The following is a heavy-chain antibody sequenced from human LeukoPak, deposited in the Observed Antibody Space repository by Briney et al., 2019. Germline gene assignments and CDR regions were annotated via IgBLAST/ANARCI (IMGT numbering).Heavy chain of an antibody. CDR1: GGSISSSNW. Sequence: SETLSLTCAVSGGSISSSNWWSWVRQPPGQGLEWIGEIYHSGSTNYNPSLKSRVTISVDKSKNQFSLKLSSVTAADTAVYYCARHSVIVGPEPMDYWGQGTLVTVSS. V-gene: IGHV4-4*02. CDR2: IYHSGST. D-gene: IGHD1-26*01. CDR3: ARHSVIVGPEPMDY. J-gene: IGHJ4*02.